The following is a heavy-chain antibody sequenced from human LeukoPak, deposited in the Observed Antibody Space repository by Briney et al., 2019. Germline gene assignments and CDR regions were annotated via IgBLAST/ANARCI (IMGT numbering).Heavy chain of an antibody. CDR1: GFSFSNYG. D-gene: IGHD3-22*01. J-gene: IGHJ4*02. Sequence: QPGGSLRLSCVASGFSFSNYGMNWVRQAPGKGLEWISIISSSGETTHYADSVKGRFTISRDNSKNTLYLQMNNLRAEDMAVYYCAKAPRGYYDSSGYYYFDYWGQGTLVTVSS. CDR2: ISSSGETT. V-gene: IGHV3-23*01. CDR3: AKAPRGYYDSSGYYYFDY.